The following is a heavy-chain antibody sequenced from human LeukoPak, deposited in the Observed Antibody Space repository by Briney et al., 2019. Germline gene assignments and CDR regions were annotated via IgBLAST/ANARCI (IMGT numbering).Heavy chain of an antibody. CDR1: GFTFSDYY. J-gene: IGHJ3*02. CDR2: IYYSGST. Sequence: GSLRLSCAASGFTFSDYYMSWIRQAPGKGLEWIGYIYYSGSTNYNPSLKSRVTISVDTSKNQFSLKLSSVTAADTAVYYCARDGLSRAGFDIWGQGTMVTVSS. CDR3: ARDGLSRAGFDI. D-gene: IGHD3-10*01. V-gene: IGHV4-59*01.